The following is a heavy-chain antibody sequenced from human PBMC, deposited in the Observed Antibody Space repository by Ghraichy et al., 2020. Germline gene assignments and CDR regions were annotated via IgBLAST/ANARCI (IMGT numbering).Heavy chain of an antibody. CDR3: ARGEKWLVGGYYYYGMDV. J-gene: IGHJ6*02. Sequence: ASVKVSCKASGYTFTSYAMHWVRQAPGQRLEWMGWINAGNGNTKYSQKFQGRVTITRDTSASTAYMELSSLRSEDTAVYYCARGEKWLVGGYYYYGMDVWGQGTTVTVSS. V-gene: IGHV1-3*01. CDR2: INAGNGNT. D-gene: IGHD6-19*01. CDR1: GYTFTSYA.